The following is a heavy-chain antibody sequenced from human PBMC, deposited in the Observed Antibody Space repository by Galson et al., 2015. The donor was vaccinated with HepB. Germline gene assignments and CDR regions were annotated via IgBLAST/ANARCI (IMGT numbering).Heavy chain of an antibody. CDR2: STNDGAGT. V-gene: IGHV3-64D*08. Sequence: SLRLSCAASGFNFNYYAMHWVRQAPGRGLEYISGSTNDGAGTNYADFVRGRFTISRDNSRKSLNLQMTSLRPDDTALYYCVKEDILSGFLVGSFHVWGQGTMVTVSS. CDR3: VKEDILSGFLVGSFHV. CDR1: GFNFNYYA. J-gene: IGHJ3*01. D-gene: IGHD3-9*01.